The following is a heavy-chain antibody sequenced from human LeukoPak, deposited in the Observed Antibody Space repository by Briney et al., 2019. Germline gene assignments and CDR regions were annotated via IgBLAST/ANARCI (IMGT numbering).Heavy chain of an antibody. J-gene: IGHJ4*02. CDR1: GFTFSDYY. D-gene: IGHD6-6*01. Sequence: GGSLRLSCAASGFTFSDYYMSWIRQAPGKGLEWVSYISSSSSSTIYYADSVKGRFTISRDNAKNSLYLQMNSLRAEDTAVYYCARVSYSSSESISYWGQGTLVTVSS. CDR3: ARVSYSSSESISY. CDR2: ISSSSSSTI. V-gene: IGHV3-11*01.